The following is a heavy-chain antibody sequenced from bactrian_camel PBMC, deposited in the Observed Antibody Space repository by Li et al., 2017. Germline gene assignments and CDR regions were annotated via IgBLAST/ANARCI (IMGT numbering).Heavy chain of an antibody. CDR1: GITEGTNC. V-gene: IGHV3S54*01. D-gene: IGHD3*01. CDR2: IYTGTGST. CDR3: WAAAVGQCIGGVCCPFELAPLSGS. J-gene: IGHJ4*01. Sequence: HVQLVESGGGSVQAGGSLRLSCEVSGITEGTNCIGWFRQAAGKEREGIASIYTGTGSTYYADSMKGRFTISRDSAKNLLWLDIDSVEPEDTAMYYCWAAAVGQCIGGVCCPFELAPLSGSWGQGTQVTVS.